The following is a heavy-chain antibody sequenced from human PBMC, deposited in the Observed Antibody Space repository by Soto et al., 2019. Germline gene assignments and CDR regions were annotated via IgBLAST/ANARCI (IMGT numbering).Heavy chain of an antibody. CDR1: GFTFRNYW. V-gene: IGHV3-74*01. J-gene: IGHJ5*02. Sequence: EVQLVESGGGLVQPGGSLRLSCAASGFTFRNYWMHWVRQAPGEGLVWVSRINDGGGSTNYADSVQGRFTISRDNAANTLYLQMNNLRAEDTAVYYCARVEVAGGRCFDPWGQGALVTVSS. D-gene: IGHD6-19*01. CDR3: ARVEVAGGRCFDP. CDR2: INDGGGST.